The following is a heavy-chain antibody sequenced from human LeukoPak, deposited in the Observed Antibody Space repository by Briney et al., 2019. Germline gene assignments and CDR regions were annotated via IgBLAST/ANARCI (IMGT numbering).Heavy chain of an antibody. CDR2: ISGSGGST. CDR1: GFTFSSYA. Sequence: GGSLRLSCAASGFTFSSYAMSWVRQAPGKGLEWVSAISGSGGSTYYADSVKGRFTISRDNSENTLYLQMNSLRAEDTAVYYCAKDIVVVPAASDAFDIWGQGTMVIVSS. J-gene: IGHJ3*02. V-gene: IGHV3-23*01. D-gene: IGHD2-2*01. CDR3: AKDIVVVPAASDAFDI.